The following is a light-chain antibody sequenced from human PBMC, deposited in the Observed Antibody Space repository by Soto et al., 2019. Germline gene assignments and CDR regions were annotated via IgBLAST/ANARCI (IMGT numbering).Light chain of an antibody. V-gene: IGKV2D-29*01. CDR3: LQSNHIRPT. CDR1: QRLLRSDSNTY. J-gene: IGKJ5*01. CDR2: AVS. Sequence: IVMTHPPLPLSVTSGQPASLFCTSSQRLLRSDSNTYLYWYLQKPGQPPQLLIDAVSTRCSGVPERLSGGGCGTDYTLNISSMQAEDVATDYCLQSNHIRPTFGQGTRLEIK.